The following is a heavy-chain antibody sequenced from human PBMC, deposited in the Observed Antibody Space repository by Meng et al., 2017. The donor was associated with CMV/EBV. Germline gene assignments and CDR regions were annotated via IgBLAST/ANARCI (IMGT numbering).Heavy chain of an antibody. D-gene: IGHD6-13*01. CDR1: GFTFSSYS. J-gene: IGHJ4*02. CDR2: ISSSSSYI. Sequence: LSLTCAASGFTFSSYSMNWVRQAPGKGLEWVSSISSSSSYIYYADSVKGRFTISRDNAKNSLYLQMNSLRAEDTAVYYCARTKQLVRFDYWGQGTLVTVSS. CDR3: ARTKQLVRFDY. V-gene: IGHV3-21*01.